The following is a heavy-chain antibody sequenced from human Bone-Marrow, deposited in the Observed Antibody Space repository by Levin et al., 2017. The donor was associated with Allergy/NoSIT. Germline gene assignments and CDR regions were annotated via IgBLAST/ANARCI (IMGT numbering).Heavy chain of an antibody. CDR3: AREGSSWDYYNYYYMDV. CDR2: ISYDGSNK. V-gene: IGHV3-30-3*01. CDR1: GFTFSSYA. J-gene: IGHJ6*03. Sequence: GESLKISCAASGFTFSSYAMHWVRQAPGKGLEWVAVISYDGSNKYYADSVKGRFTISRDNSKNTLYLQMNSLRAEDTAVYYCAREGSSWDYYNYYYMDVWGKGTTVTVSS. D-gene: IGHD6-13*01.